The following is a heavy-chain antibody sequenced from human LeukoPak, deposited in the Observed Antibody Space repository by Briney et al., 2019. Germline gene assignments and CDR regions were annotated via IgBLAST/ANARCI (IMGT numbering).Heavy chain of an antibody. V-gene: IGHV3-11*01. Sequence: PGGSLRLSCAASGFTVSSNYMSWIRQAPGKGLEWVSYISSSGSTIYYADSVKGRLTISRDNAKNSLYLQMNSLRAEDTAVYYCARAMSYYDFWSGYRNYYYMDVWGKGTTVTVSS. CDR1: GFTVSSNY. CDR2: ISSSGSTI. D-gene: IGHD3-3*01. J-gene: IGHJ6*03. CDR3: ARAMSYYDFWSGYRNYYYMDV.